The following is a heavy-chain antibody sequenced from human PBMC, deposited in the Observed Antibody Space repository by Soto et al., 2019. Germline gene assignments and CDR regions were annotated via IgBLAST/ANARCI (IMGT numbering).Heavy chain of an antibody. CDR3: ARDDYGDYGMDV. D-gene: IGHD4-17*01. Sequence: TLSLTCPLSVGSISSGGYYWSWIRQHPGKGLEWIGYIYYSGSTYYNPSLKSRVTISVDTSKNQFSLKLSSVTAADTAVYYCARDDYGDYGMDVWGQGTTVTVSS. J-gene: IGHJ6*02. V-gene: IGHV4-31*03. CDR1: VGSISSGGYY. CDR2: IYYSGST.